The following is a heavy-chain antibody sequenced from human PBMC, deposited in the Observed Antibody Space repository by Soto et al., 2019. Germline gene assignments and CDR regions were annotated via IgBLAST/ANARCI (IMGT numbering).Heavy chain of an antibody. D-gene: IGHD6-25*01. V-gene: IGHV3-30*18. J-gene: IGHJ6*02. CDR3: AKSSSGYVRPYYYGMDV. CDR2: ISYDGSNK. CDR1: GFTFSSYG. Sequence: QVQLVESGGGVVQPGRSLRLSCAASGFTFSSYGMHWVRQAPGKGLEWVAVISYDGSNKYYADSVKGRFTISRDNSKNTLYLQMNSLRAEDTAVYYCAKSSSGYVRPYYYGMDVWGQGTTVTVS.